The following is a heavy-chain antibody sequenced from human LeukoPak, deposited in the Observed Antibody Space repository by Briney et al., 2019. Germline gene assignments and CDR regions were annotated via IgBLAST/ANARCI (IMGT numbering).Heavy chain of an antibody. Sequence: ASVKVSCKASGYTFTGYYLHWVRQAPGQGLEWMGWITPNSGGTNYAQRFQGRVTMTRDTSISTAYMELSRLRSDDTAVYYCARSSGWYSVAGFNFDYWGQGTLVTVSS. CDR2: ITPNSGGT. V-gene: IGHV1-2*02. J-gene: IGHJ4*02. CDR1: GYTFTGYY. CDR3: ARSSGWYSVAGFNFDY. D-gene: IGHD6-19*01.